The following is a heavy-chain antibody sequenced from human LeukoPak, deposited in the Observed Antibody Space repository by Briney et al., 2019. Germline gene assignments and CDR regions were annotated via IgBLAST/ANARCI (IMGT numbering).Heavy chain of an antibody. J-gene: IGHJ4*02. V-gene: IGHV3-20*04. D-gene: IGHD6-13*01. CDR2: INWDGGAT. Sequence: GGSLRLSCTDSGNNSDDYGMSWVRQGPRRGLEWVAGINWDGGATAYADSVKGRFTITRDHAKNSLLLQMKSLRAEDTGLYFCARDLSSSWYSLGYWGQGILVIVSS. CDR3: ARDLSSSWYSLGY. CDR1: GNNSDDYG.